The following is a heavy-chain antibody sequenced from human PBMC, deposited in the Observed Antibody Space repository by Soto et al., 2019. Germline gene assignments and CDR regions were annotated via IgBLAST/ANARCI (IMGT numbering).Heavy chain of an antibody. CDR2: INPSGGST. Sequence: GASVKVSCKASGYTFSSHYMQWVRQAPGQGLEWMGIINPSGGSTSYAQKFQGRVTMTRDTSTSTVYMELSSLRSDDTAVYYCARRITAAGTNWFDTWGQGTLVTVSS. CDR1: GYTFSSHY. CDR3: ARRITAAGTNWFDT. D-gene: IGHD6-13*01. V-gene: IGHV1-46*01. J-gene: IGHJ5*02.